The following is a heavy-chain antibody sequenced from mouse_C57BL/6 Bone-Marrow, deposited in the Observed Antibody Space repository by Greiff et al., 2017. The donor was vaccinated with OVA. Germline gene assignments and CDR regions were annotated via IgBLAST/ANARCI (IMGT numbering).Heavy chain of an antibody. V-gene: IGHV1-50*01. D-gene: IGHD2-3*01. CDR2: IDPSDSYT. CDR1: GYTFTSYW. J-gene: IGHJ3*01. CDR3: ARGGYYKVD. Sequence: QVQLKQPGAELVKPGASVKLSCKASGYTFTSYWMQWVKQRPGQGLEWIGEIDPSDSYTNYNQKFKGKATLTVDTSSSTAYMQLSSLTSEDSAVYYCARGGYYKVDWGQGTLVTVSA.